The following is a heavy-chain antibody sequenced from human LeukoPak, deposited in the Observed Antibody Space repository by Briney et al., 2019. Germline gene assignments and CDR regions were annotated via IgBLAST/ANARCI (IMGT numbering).Heavy chain of an antibody. CDR2: INPNSSGT. Sequence: ASVKVSCKASGYTFTGYYMHWVRQAPGQGLEWMGWINPNSSGTNCAQKFQGRVTMTRDTSISTAYMELSRLRSDDTAVYYCARDFWSGHYYFDYWGQGTLVTVSS. CDR1: GYTFTGYY. CDR3: ARDFWSGHYYFDY. D-gene: IGHD3-3*01. V-gene: IGHV1-2*02. J-gene: IGHJ4*02.